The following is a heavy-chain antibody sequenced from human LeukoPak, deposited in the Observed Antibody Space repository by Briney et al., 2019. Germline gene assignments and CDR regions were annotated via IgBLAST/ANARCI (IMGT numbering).Heavy chain of an antibody. CDR1: GGSISSSNW. CDR2: IYHSGST. V-gene: IGHV4-4*02. J-gene: IGHJ5*02. CDR3: ARRSSGSYRFPENNWFDP. D-gene: IGHD3-16*02. Sequence: PSGTLSLTCAVSGGSISSSNWWRWVRQPPGKGLEWIGEIYHSGSTNYNPSLKSRVTISVDKSKNQFSLKLSSVTAADTAVYYCARRSSGSYRFPENNWFDPWGQGTLVTVSS.